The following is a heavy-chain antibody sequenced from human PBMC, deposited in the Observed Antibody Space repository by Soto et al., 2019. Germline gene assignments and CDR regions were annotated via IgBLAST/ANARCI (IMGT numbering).Heavy chain of an antibody. J-gene: IGHJ4*02. CDR1: GFTFSSYA. D-gene: IGHD3-16*01. CDR3: AKGFHIKFGTILPPWYFDY. V-gene: IGHV3-23*01. CDR2: ISGSDGIT. Sequence: EVQLLESGGGLIQPGGSLRLSCAASGFTFSSYAMSWVRQAPGKGLEWVSSISGSDGITYYGDSVKGRFTISRDNSKNPLYLQMNSLRADDTAVYFCAKGFHIKFGTILPPWYFDYWGQGTLVTVSS.